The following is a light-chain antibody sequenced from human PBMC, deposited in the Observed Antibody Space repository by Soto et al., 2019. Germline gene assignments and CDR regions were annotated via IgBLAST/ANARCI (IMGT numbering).Light chain of an antibody. J-gene: IGLJ2*01. V-gene: IGLV1-44*01. CDR2: SNN. Sequence: QSVLTQPPSASGTPGQRVTISCSGSNSNIGSKTVNWYQQLPGTAPKLLIHSNNQRPSGVPDRFAGANSGTSGSLASSGRQYEDYAHDYCAAADDSLNGQLFGGGTKLTVL. CDR3: AAADDSLNGQL. CDR1: NSNIGSKT.